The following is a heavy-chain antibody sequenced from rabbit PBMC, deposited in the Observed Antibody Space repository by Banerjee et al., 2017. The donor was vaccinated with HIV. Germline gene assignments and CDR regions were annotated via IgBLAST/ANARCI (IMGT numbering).Heavy chain of an antibody. CDR1: GIDFSSYYY. Sequence: QEQLVESGGGLVKPGGTLTLTCKASGIDFSSYYYMCWVRQAPGKGLELIACIYTSSGSTWYASWVNGRFTISRSTSLNTVDLKMTSLTAADTATYFCARDMGATDYAGYVYALKLWGPGTLVTVS. V-gene: IGHV1S43*01. D-gene: IGHD6-1*01. J-gene: IGHJ4*01. CDR3: ARDMGATDYAGYVYALKL. CDR2: IYTSSGST.